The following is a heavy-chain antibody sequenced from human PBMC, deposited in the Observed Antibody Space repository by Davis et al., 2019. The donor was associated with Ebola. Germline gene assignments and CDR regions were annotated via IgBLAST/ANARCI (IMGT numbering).Heavy chain of an antibody. CDR3: ARGQPSMGGFSSSYVDY. D-gene: IGHD6-13*01. CDR2: ISSSSYI. J-gene: IGHJ4*02. V-gene: IGHV3-21*01. CDR1: GFTFSSYS. Sequence: PGGSLRLSCAASGFTFSSYSMNWVRQAPGKGLEWVSSISSSSYIYYADSVKGRFTISRDNAKNSLYLQMNSLSAEDTAVYYCARGQPSMGGFSSSYVDYWGQGTLVTVSS.